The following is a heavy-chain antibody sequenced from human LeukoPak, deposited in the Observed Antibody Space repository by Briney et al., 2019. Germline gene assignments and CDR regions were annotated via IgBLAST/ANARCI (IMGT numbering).Heavy chain of an antibody. J-gene: IGHJ4*02. D-gene: IGHD4-17*01. V-gene: IGHV4-59*08. CDR2: IFYVGRT. Sequence: SETLSLTCTLSRGSIRGNYWSWITHPLGKGLERSGDIFYVGRTINNPPLKSRVTISVETSKSQLSLQLSSATGAATAVHYFARIITVTVALDYGGQGTLVTVSS. CDR3: ARIITVTVALDY. CDR1: RGSIRGNY.